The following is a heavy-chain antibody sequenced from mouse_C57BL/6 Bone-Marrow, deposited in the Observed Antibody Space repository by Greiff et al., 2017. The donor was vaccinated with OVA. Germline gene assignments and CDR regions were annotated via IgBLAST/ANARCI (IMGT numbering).Heavy chain of an antibody. CDR1: GFSLTSYG. D-gene: IGHD1-1*01. V-gene: IGHV2-2*01. CDR3: ARNWGYYSSAWFAY. J-gene: IGHJ3*01. Sequence: VMLVESGPGLVQPSQSLSITCTVSGFSLTSYGVHWVRQSPGKGLEWLGVIWSGGSTDANAAFISRLGSSKDNSKSQVFFKMNSRQADNTAIYYCARNWGYYSSAWFAYWGQGTLFTVSA. CDR2: IWSGGST.